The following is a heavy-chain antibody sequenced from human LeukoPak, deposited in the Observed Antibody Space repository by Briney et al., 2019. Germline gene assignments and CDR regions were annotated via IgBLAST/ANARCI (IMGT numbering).Heavy chain of an antibody. Sequence: GESLKISCRGSGYSFTTYWIGWVRQMPGKGLEWMGIIYPGDSDTRYSPSFQGQVTMSADRSINTAYLQWSSLKASDTAMYYCARRQGCSSTSCPPDSWGQGTLVTVSS. CDR2: IYPGDSDT. D-gene: IGHD2-2*01. CDR3: ARRQGCSSTSCPPDS. V-gene: IGHV5-51*01. J-gene: IGHJ4*02. CDR1: GYSFTTYW.